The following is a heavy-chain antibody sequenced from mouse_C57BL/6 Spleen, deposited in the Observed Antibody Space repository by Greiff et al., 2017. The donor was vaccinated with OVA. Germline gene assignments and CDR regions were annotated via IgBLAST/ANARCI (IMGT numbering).Heavy chain of an antibody. Sequence: VKLQESGAELARPGASVKLSCKASGYTFTSYGISWVKQRTGQGLEWIGEIYPRSGNTYYNEKFKGKATLTADKSSSTAYMELRSLTSEDSAVYFCAYYDYDDYFDYWGQGTTLTVSS. V-gene: IGHV1-81*01. CDR3: AYYDYDDYFDY. J-gene: IGHJ2*01. CDR1: GYTFTSYG. D-gene: IGHD2-4*01. CDR2: IYPRSGNT.